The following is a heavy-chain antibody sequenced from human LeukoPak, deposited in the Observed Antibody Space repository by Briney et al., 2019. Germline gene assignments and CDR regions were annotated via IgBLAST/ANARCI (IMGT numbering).Heavy chain of an antibody. CDR2: IFYRGST. Sequence: SSETLSLTCTVSGGSISSYYWTWIRQPHGKGLEWIGYIFYRGSTNYNPSLKSRVTISVDTSKNQFSLKLNSVTAADTAVYYCARRGADDYGDYGFDFWGQGTLVTVSS. CDR1: GGSISSYY. D-gene: IGHD4-17*01. CDR3: ARRGADDYGDYGFDF. J-gene: IGHJ4*02. V-gene: IGHV4-59*08.